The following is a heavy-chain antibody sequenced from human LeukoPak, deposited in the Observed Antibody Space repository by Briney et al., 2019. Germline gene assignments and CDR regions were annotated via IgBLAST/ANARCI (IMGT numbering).Heavy chain of an antibody. Sequence: PGRSLRLSCAASGFTFSSYGMHWVRQAPGKGLEWVAVISYDGSNKYYADSVKGRFTISRDNSKNTLYLQMNSLRAEDTAVYCCAKGTYGDYPPGDYWGQGTLVTVSS. V-gene: IGHV3-30*18. J-gene: IGHJ4*02. CDR2: ISYDGSNK. CDR3: AKGTYGDYPPGDY. CDR1: GFTFSSYG. D-gene: IGHD4-17*01.